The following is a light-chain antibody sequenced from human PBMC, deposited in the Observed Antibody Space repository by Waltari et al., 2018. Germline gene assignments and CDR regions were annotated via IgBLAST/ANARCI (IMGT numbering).Light chain of an antibody. CDR3: QTWGLGYVI. V-gene: IGLV4-69*01. Sequence: QLVLTQSPSASASVGASVRLTCTLSSGLRTYAIAWHQHQPEKGPRSLMKVNSDGTKNKGEVIPARFSGSSSWTERYLSISSLPPEDDADYYCQTWGLGYVIFGGGTKLTVL. CDR1: SGLRTYA. CDR2: VNSDGTK. J-gene: IGLJ2*01.